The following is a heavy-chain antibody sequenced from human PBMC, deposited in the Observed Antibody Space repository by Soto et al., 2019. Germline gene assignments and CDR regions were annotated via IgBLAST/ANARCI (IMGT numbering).Heavy chain of an antibody. CDR1: GGPIRNYY. CDR3: ARHFDSGTWPLDY. V-gene: IGHV4-59*01. D-gene: IGHD3-10*01. Sequence: QVQLQESGPGLVKPSETLSLTCTVSGGPIRNYYWSWLRQPPGKGLEWIGFISYNGNTKYNPSLMGRVTISLDTSKNYFSLRLRSLTAADTALYYCARHFDSGTWPLDYWGQGILVTVSS. J-gene: IGHJ4*02. CDR2: ISYNGNT.